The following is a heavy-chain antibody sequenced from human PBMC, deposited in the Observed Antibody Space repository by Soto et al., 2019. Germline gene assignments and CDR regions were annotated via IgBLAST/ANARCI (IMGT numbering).Heavy chain of an antibody. J-gene: IGHJ4*02. CDR1: GFTFSTYA. V-gene: IGHV3-30-3*01. D-gene: IGHD3-22*01. CDR2: ISHDGSNN. CDR3: ARDAYDKRGYYYGAQRFFDY. Sequence: QVQLVESGGGVVQPGRSLRLSCAASGFTFSTYAMHWVRQAPGKGLEWVSFISHDGSNNYSADSVKGRFTISRDNSENTLYLQMNSLRADDTAVYYCARDAYDKRGYYYGAQRFFDYWGQGTLVTVSS.